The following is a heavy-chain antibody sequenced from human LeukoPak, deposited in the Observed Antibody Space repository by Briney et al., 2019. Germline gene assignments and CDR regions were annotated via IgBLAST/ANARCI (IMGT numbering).Heavy chain of an antibody. D-gene: IGHD2-2*01. CDR1: GGTFSSYA. V-gene: IGHV1-69*13. CDR2: IIPIFGTA. CDR3: ARVYSLGYCSSTSCYALDY. J-gene: IGHJ4*02. Sequence: SVKVSCKASGGTFSSYAISWVRQAPGQGLEWMGGIIPIFGTANYAQKFQGRVTITADESTSTAYMELSSLRSEDTAVYYCARVYSLGYCSSTSCYALDYWGQGTTVTVSS.